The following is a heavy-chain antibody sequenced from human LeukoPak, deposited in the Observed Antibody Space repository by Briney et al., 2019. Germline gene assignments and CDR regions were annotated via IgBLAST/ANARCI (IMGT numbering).Heavy chain of an antibody. CDR2: ISVRSNYI. CDR3: VRLRRNSDTSGFYYYYDF. V-gene: IGHV3-21*01. Sequence: PGGSLRLSCLASGYTFSSYSINWDRQAPGKGLEWVSSISVRSNYIYYADSVRGRFRISREDARDSLYLQMNSLRAADTAVYYCVRLRRNSDTSGFYYYYDFWGQGTLVTVSS. CDR1: GYTFSSYS. D-gene: IGHD3-22*01. J-gene: IGHJ4*02.